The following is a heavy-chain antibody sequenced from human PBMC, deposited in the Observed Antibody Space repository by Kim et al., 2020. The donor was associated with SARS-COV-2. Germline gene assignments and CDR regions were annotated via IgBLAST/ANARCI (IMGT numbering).Heavy chain of an antibody. D-gene: IGHD3-3*01. CDR3: ARDDLPLEGFDN. J-gene: IGHJ4*02. V-gene: IGHV3-11*04. Sequence: YADSLTGPFTDSKDNAKHSMYMQMNSLRAEDTAVYYCARDDLPLEGFDNWGQGTLVTVSS.